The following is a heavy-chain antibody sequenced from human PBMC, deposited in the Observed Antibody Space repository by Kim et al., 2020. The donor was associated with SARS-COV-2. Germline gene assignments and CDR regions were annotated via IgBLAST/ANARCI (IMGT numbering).Heavy chain of an antibody. J-gene: IGHJ4*02. D-gene: IGHD2-15*01. CDR2: IYHSGST. Sequence: SETLSLTCAVSGGSISSSNWWSWVRQPPGKGLEWIGEIYHSGSTNYNPSLKSRVTISVDKSKNQFSLKLSSVTAADTAVYYCARALEIGYCSGGSCLKTFDYWGQGTLVTVSS. V-gene: IGHV4-4*02. CDR1: GGSISSSNW. CDR3: ARALEIGYCSGGSCLKTFDY.